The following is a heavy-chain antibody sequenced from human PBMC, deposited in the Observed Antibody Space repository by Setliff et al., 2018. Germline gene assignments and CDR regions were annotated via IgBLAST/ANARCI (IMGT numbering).Heavy chain of an antibody. D-gene: IGHD1-26*01. J-gene: IGHJ1*01. V-gene: IGHV4-39*07. CDR2: ISYGGST. CDR3: ASRNSDGGPEYFQH. Sequence: SETLSLTCTVSGGSIGVTNYYWGWIRQPPGKGLEWIGTISYGGSTYYSPSLKSRVSISLDTSKNQFSLRLTSLTAADTAVYYCASRNSDGGPEYFQHWGQGALVTVSS. CDR1: GGSIGVTNYY.